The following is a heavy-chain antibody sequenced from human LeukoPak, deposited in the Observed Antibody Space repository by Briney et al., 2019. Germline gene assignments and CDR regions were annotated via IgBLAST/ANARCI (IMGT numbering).Heavy chain of an antibody. V-gene: IGHV3-21*01. D-gene: IGHD2-15*01. J-gene: IGHJ6*02. CDR1: GFTFSSYG. CDR2: ISSSSSYI. CDR3: ARDTQPYSHYYYYGMDV. Sequence: PGGSLRLSCAASGFTFSSYGMHWVRQAPGKGLEWVSSISSSSSYIYYADSVKGRFTISRDNTKNSLYLQMNSLRAEDTAVYYCARDTQPYSHYYYYGMDVWGQGTTVTVSS.